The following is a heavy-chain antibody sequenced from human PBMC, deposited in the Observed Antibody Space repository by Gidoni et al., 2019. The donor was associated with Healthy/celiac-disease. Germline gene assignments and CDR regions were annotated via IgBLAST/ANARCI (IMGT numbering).Heavy chain of an antibody. CDR2: IFYSGST. V-gene: IGHV4-31*03. CDR3: ARGGWTDNYGGNPPDREGFDP. Sequence: QVQLQESGPGLVKPSQTLSLTCTVSGGPISSGGYYWSWIRQHPGKGLEWIGYIFYSGSTYYNPSLKSRVTISVDTSKNQFSLKLSSVTAADTAVYYCARGGWTDNYGGNPPDREGFDPWGQGTLVTVSS. J-gene: IGHJ5*02. CDR1: GGPISSGGYY. D-gene: IGHD4-17*01.